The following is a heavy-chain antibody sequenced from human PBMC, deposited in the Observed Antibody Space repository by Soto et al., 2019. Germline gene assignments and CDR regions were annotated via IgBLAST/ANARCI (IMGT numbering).Heavy chain of an antibody. V-gene: IGHV1-2*02. J-gene: IGHJ6*02. D-gene: IGHD1-26*01. Sequence: HAPGKGFEWKGWSNPNRGGTNYGQKFQGKATMTRDTSISTAYMELRRLRSDDTAVYYCARIGRNYYYYGMDVWGQGTTLTISS. CDR3: ARIGRNYYYYGMDV. CDR2: SNPNRGGT.